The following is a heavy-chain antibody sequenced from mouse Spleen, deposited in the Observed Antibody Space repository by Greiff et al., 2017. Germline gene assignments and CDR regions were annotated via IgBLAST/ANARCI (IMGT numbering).Heavy chain of an antibody. CDR2: IDPSDSYT. CDR3: ARTDGYFDY. Sequence: QVQLQQSGAELVMPGASVKLSCKASGYTFTSYWMHWVKQRPGQGLEWIGEIDPSDSYTNYNQKFKGKATLTVDKSSSTAYMQLSSLTSEDSAVYYCARTDGYFDYWGQGTTLTVSS. CDR1: GYTFTSYW. J-gene: IGHJ2*01. D-gene: IGHD2-3*01. V-gene: IGHV1-69*01.